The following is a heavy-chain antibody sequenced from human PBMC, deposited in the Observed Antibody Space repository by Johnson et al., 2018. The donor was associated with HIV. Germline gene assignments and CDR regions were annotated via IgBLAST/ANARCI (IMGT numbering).Heavy chain of an antibody. D-gene: IGHD6-19*01. Sequence: VLLVESGGGLVQPGGSLRLSCAASGFTFISMAMSGVRQAPGKGREWVSTISGRGGSTYYADSLKGRFTISRDNSKNTLYLQMNSLGAEATAVYYCARELGSGWGETADAFDIWGQGTMVTVSS. CDR3: ARELGSGWGETADAFDI. V-gene: IGHV3-23*04. CDR2: ISGRGGST. CDR1: GFTFISMA. J-gene: IGHJ3*02.